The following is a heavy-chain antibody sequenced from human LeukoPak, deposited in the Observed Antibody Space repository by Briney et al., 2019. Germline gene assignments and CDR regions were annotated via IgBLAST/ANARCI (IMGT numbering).Heavy chain of an antibody. CDR2: IYYSGST. CDR3: ARHVGSSWENDY. Sequence: PSETMSLTCTVSAASISSSSYYWGWIRHPPGSGLEWIGRIYYSGSTYYNPSLKRRFTISVDTSKKQFSLKPSSVTAADTAAYYCARHVGSSWENDYWGQGTLVTVSS. CDR1: AASISSSSYY. D-gene: IGHD6-13*01. V-gene: IGHV4-39*01. J-gene: IGHJ4*02.